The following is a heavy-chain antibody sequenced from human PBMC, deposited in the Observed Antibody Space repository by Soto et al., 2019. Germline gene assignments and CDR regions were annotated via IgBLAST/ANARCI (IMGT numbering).Heavy chain of an antibody. V-gene: IGHV1-18*01. Sequence: QVQLVQSGAEVKKPGASVKVSCKASGYTFTSYGISWVRQAPGQGLEWMGWISAYNGNTNYAQKLQGRVTMTTDTSTSTACMELRSLRSDDTAVYYCARDIIPKVGAVPHDYWGQGTLVTVSS. CDR3: ARDIIPKVGAVPHDY. CDR2: ISAYNGNT. J-gene: IGHJ4*02. CDR1: GYTFTSYG. D-gene: IGHD1-26*01.